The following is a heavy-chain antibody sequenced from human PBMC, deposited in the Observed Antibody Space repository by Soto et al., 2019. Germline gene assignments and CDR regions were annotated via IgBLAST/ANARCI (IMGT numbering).Heavy chain of an antibody. J-gene: IGHJ4*02. CDR1: GDSISSSTYY. D-gene: IGHD6-6*01. CDR2: IYHTGTT. CDR3: ARPYFSSSSMFDY. V-gene: IGHV4-39*01. Sequence: SETLSLTCTVSGDSISSSTYYWGWIRQPPGKGLEWIGCIYHTGTTYYNPSLKSRVTISVDTSKNQFSLKLSSVTAADTAVYYCARPYFSSSSMFDYWGLGTLVTVSS.